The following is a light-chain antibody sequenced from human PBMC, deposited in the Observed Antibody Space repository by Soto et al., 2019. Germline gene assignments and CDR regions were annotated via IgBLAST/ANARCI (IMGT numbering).Light chain of an antibody. CDR1: HSFSSSY. V-gene: IGKV3-15*01. CDR3: QQYNNWRQFT. Sequence: EIVLTQSPGTLSLSPGERATLSCRASHSFSSSYLAWYQQKPGQAPRLLIYGAYTRAAGILARFSGSGSGTDFTLTITSLHSEDFAVYIFQQYNNWRQFTFAPGTNVYI. CDR2: GAY. J-gene: IGKJ3*01.